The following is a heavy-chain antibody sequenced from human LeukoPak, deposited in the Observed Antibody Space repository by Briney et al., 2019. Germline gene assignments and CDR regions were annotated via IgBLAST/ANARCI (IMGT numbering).Heavy chain of an antibody. CDR1: GFTFDDYA. J-gene: IGHJ4*02. Sequence: GRSLRLSCAASGFTFDDYAMHWVRQAPGKGLEWVSGISWNSGSIGYADSVKGRFTISRDNAKNSLYLQMNSLRAEDTALYYCAKDNGMATIDRAFDYWGQGTLVTASS. V-gene: IGHV3-9*01. CDR2: ISWNSGSI. CDR3: AKDNGMATIDRAFDY. D-gene: IGHD5-24*01.